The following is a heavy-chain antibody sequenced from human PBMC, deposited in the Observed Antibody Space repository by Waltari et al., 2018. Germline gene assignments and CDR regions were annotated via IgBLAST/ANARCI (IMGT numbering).Heavy chain of an antibody. J-gene: IGHJ6*02. CDR2: INAGKGNK. V-gene: IGHV1-3*01. Sequence: QVQLVQSGAEVKKPGASVKVSCKASGYTFTSYAMHWVRQAPGQRLEWMGWINAGKGNKKYSQKFQGRVTMTRDTSASTAYMELSSLRSEDTAVYYCASQYYDFWSGYYYYYGMDVWGQGTTVTVSS. CDR1: GYTFTSYA. CDR3: ASQYYDFWSGYYYYYGMDV. D-gene: IGHD3-3*01.